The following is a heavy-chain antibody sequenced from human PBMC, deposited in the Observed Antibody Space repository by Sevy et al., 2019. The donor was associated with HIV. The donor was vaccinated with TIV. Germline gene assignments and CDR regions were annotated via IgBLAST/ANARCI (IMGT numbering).Heavy chain of an antibody. CDR3: TRHYGSGRGDAFYI. CDR1: GFTFGDYA. V-gene: IGHV3-49*03. D-gene: IGHD3-10*01. CDR2: IRSKAYGGTT. Sequence: GGSLRLSCTASGFTFGDYAMSWFRQAPGKGLEWVGFIRSKAYGGTTEYAASVKGRFTISRDDSKSIAYLQMNSLKTEDTAVYYCTRHYGSGRGDAFYIWGQGTMVTVSS. J-gene: IGHJ3*02.